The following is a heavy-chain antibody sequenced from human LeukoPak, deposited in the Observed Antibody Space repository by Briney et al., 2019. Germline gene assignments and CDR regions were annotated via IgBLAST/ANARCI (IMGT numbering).Heavy chain of an antibody. CDR2: IYHSGST. V-gene: IGHV4-30-2*01. J-gene: IGHJ4*02. CDR1: GGSISSGGYS. D-gene: IGHD3-22*01. CDR3: ARGADSSGYYVDY. Sequence: SETLSLTCAVSGGSISSGGYSWSWIRQPPGKGLEWIGYIYHSGSTYYNPSLKSRVTISVDRSKNQFSLKLSSVTAADTAVYYCARGADSSGYYVDYWGQGTLVTASS.